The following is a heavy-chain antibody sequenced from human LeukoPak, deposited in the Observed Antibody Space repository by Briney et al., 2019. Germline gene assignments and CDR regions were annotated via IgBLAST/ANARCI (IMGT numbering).Heavy chain of an antibody. CDR1: GFTFSTYW. CDR3: ARFCITTSCYGFDY. CDR2: INSDGSST. Sequence: GGSLRLSCAASGFTFSTYWMHWVRQAPGKGLVWVSRINSDGSSTSYADSVKGRFTISRDNAKNTLYLQMDSLRAEDTAVYYCARFCITTSCYGFDYWGQGTLVTVSS. D-gene: IGHD2-2*01. J-gene: IGHJ4*02. V-gene: IGHV3-74*01.